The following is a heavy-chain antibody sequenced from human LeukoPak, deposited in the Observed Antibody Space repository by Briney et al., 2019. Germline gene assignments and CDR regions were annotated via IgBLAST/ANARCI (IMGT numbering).Heavy chain of an antibody. CDR3: ARDLSLYYYDSSGYFDY. J-gene: IGHJ4*02. V-gene: IGHV3-21*01. CDR1: GFTFSSYS. CDR2: ISSSSSYI. D-gene: IGHD3-22*01. Sequence: GGSLRLSCAASGFTFSSYSMNWVRQAPGKGLEWVSSISSSSSYIYYADSVKGRFTISRDNAKNSLYLQMNSLRAEDTAVYYCARDLSLYYYDSSGYFDYWGQGTLVTVSS.